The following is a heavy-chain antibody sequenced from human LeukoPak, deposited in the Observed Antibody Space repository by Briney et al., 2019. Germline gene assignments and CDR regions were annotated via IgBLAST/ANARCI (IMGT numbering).Heavy chain of an antibody. J-gene: IGHJ4*02. V-gene: IGHV3-21*01. Sequence: GGSLRLSCAASGFTFSSYSMNWVRQAPGKGLEWVSSISSSSSYIYYADSVKGRFTISRDNAKNSLYLQMNSLRAEDTAVYYCAREGGTMIVARSLDYWGQGTLVTVSS. D-gene: IGHD3-22*01. CDR2: ISSSSSYI. CDR3: AREGGTMIVARSLDY. CDR1: GFTFSSYS.